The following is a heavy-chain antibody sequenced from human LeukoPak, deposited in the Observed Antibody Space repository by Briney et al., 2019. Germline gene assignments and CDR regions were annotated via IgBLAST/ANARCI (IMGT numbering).Heavy chain of an antibody. J-gene: IGHJ4*02. CDR2: INPSGGST. CDR1: GYTFTSYY. V-gene: IGHV1-46*01. CDR3: ARDIAVAGSDY. D-gene: IGHD6-19*01. Sequence: ASVTVSCKASGYTFTSYYMHWVRQAPGQGLEWMGIINPSGGSTSYAQKFQGRVTMTRDTSTSTVYMELSSLRSEDTAVYYCARDIAVAGSDYGGQGTLVTVSS.